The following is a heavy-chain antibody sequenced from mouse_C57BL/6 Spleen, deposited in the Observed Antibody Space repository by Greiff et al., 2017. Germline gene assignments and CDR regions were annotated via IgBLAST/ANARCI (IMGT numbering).Heavy chain of an antibody. CDR2: IWSDGST. D-gene: IGHD4-1*01. V-gene: IGHV2-6-1*01. CDR3: ARHKDWEGYFDY. Sequence: VKVVESGPGLVAPSQSLSITCTVSGFSLTSYGVHWVRQPPGKGLEWLVVIWSDGSTTYNSALKSRRSISKDNSKSQAFLKMNSRHTDDTAMYYCARHKDWEGYFDYWGQGSTLTVSA. CDR1: GFSLTSYG. J-gene: IGHJ2*01.